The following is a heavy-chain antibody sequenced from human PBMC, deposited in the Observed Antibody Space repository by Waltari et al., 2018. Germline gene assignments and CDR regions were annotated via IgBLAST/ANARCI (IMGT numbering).Heavy chain of an antibody. J-gene: IGHJ4*02. CDR1: GGSISSYY. V-gene: IGHV4-59*01. CDR3: ARTATVVTYLDY. D-gene: IGHD4-17*01. Sequence: QVQLQESGPGLVKPSETLSLTCTVPGGSISSYYWSWIRQPPGKGLEWIGYIYYSGSTNYNPSLKSRVTISVDTSKNQFSLKLSSVTAADTAVYYCARTATVVTYLDYWGQGTLVTVSS. CDR2: IYYSGST.